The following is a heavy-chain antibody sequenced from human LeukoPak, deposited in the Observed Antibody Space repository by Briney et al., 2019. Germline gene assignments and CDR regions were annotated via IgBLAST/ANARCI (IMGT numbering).Heavy chain of an antibody. Sequence: KPSETLSLTCTVSGYSISSGYYWGWIRQPPGKGLEWIGSIYHSGSTYYNPSLKSRVTISVDTSKNQFSLRLSSVTAADTAVYYCARVTYYYDSSGYFYYFDYWGQGTLVTVSS. CDR1: GYSISSGYY. CDR3: ARVTYYYDSSGYFYYFDY. J-gene: IGHJ4*02. V-gene: IGHV4-38-2*02. CDR2: IYHSGST. D-gene: IGHD3-22*01.